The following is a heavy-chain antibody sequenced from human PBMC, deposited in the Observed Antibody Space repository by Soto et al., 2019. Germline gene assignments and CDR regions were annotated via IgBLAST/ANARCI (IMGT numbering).Heavy chain of an antibody. CDR3: ARVVEDYGDYAVGRRGTNWFDP. D-gene: IGHD4-17*01. J-gene: IGHJ5*02. V-gene: IGHV4-31*03. CDR2: IYYSGST. CDR1: GGSISSGGYY. Sequence: QVQLQESGPGLVKPSQTLSLTCTVSGGSISSGGYYWSWIRQHPGKGLEWIGYIYYSGSTYYNPSLKSRVTISVDTSKNQFSLKLRSVTAADTAVYYCARVVEDYGDYAVGRRGTNWFDPWGQGTLVTVSS.